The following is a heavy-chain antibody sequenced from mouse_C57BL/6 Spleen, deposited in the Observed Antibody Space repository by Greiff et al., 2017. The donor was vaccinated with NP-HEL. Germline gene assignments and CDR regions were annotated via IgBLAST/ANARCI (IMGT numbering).Heavy chain of an antibody. CDR3: ARGHSNHWYFDV. CDR2: INPNNGGT. Sequence: VQLQQSGPELVKPGASVKISCKASGYTFTDYYMNWVKQSHGKSLEWIGDINPNNGGTSYNQKFKGKATLTVDKSSSTAYMELRSLTSEDSAVYYCARGHSNHWYFDVWGTGTTVTVSS. D-gene: IGHD2-5*01. V-gene: IGHV1-26*01. CDR1: GYTFTDYY. J-gene: IGHJ1*03.